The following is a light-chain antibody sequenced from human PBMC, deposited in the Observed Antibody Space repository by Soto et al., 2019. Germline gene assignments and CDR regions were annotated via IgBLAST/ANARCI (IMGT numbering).Light chain of an antibody. V-gene: IGKV3-20*01. CDR1: QSINSF. J-gene: IGKJ1*01. CDR2: GAS. CDR3: QQYGSSGT. Sequence: EIVLTQSPGTLSLSPGEGATLSCRASQSINSFLAWYQQRRGQAPRLLIYGASNRATGIPDRFSGSGSGTDFTLTIGRLEPEDFAVYYCQQYGSSGTFGQGTKVDIK.